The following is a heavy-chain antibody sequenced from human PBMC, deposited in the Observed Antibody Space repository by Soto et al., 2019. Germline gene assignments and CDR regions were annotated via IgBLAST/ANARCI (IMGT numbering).Heavy chain of an antibody. CDR2: IDPSDSYT. CDR1: GYSFTSYW. Sequence: PGESLKISCKGSGYSFTSYWISWVRQMPGKGLEWMGRIDPSDSYTNYSPSFQGHVTISADKSISTAYLQWSSLKASDTAMYYCERIPITMVRGAAGDYYYGMDVWGQGTTVTVSS. V-gene: IGHV5-10-1*01. D-gene: IGHD3-10*01. J-gene: IGHJ6*02. CDR3: ERIPITMVRGAAGDYYYGMDV.